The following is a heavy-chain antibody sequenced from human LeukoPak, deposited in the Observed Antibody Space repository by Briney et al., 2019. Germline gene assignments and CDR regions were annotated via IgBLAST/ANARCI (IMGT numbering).Heavy chain of an antibody. CDR3: ARSRITIFGVVVYFDY. CDR1: GGSIRSSYYY. J-gene: IGHJ4*02. V-gene: IGHV4-39*07. CDR2: INHSGST. D-gene: IGHD3-3*01. Sequence: SETLSLTCTVSGGSIRSSYYYWGWIRQPPGKGLEWIGEINHSGSTNYNPSLKSRVTISVDTSKNQFSLKLSSVTAADTAVYYCARSRITIFGVVVYFDYWGQGTLVTVSS.